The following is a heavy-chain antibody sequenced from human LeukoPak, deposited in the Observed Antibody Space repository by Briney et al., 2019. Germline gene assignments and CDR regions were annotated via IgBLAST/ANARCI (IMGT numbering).Heavy chain of an antibody. CDR2: IFYSGNT. J-gene: IGHJ5*01. CDR3: ARQIAVVEPTDPNWFDS. CDR1: GGSISSSSFY. V-gene: IGHV4-39*07. Sequence: SETLSLTCTVSGGSISSSSFYWGWIRQPPGKGLEWIGSIFYSGNTYYTPSLQSRVTMSLDTSKSRFSLSLTSVTAADTAVYYCARQIAVVEPTDPNWFDSWGQGTLVTVSS. D-gene: IGHD2-21*01.